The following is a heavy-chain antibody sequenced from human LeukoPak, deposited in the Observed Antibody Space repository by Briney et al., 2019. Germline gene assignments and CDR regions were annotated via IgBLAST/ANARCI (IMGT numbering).Heavy chain of an antibody. CDR3: AELGITMIGGV. V-gene: IGHV3-21*01. J-gene: IGHJ6*04. D-gene: IGHD3-10*02. CDR2: ITTSSTYT. CDR1: GFSFSSYN. Sequence: GGSLRLSCEASGFSFSSYNMDWVRQTPGKGLEWISSITTSSTYTFYADSVKGRFTISRDNARNSLYLQMNSLRAEDTAVYYCAELGITMIGGVWGKGTTVTVSS.